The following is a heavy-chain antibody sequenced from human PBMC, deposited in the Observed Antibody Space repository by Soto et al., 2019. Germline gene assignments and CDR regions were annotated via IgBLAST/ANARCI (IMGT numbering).Heavy chain of an antibody. CDR1: GGSISSYY. Sequence: ASETLSLPCAVSGGSISSYYWNWARQPPGKGLEWIGYIYYSGSTNYNPSLKSRVTISVDTSKNQFSLKLSSVTAADTAVYYCARGAAAKSYYYYGMDVWGQGTTVTVSS. J-gene: IGHJ6*02. D-gene: IGHD6-13*01. CDR2: IYYSGST. V-gene: IGHV4-59*01. CDR3: ARGAAAKSYYYYGMDV.